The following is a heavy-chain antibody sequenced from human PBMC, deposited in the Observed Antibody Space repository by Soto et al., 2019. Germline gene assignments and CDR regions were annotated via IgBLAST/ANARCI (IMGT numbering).Heavy chain of an antibody. J-gene: IGHJ4*02. V-gene: IGHV1-8*01. CDR3: ARGRPDYGDY. CDR2: MNPNSGNT. Sequence: QVKLVQSGPEVKKPGASVKVSCKASGYTLTSYDFNWVRQATGQGLEWMGWMNPNSGNTAYAQKFQGRVTMTRNTSISTAYMELSSLRSEDTAVYYCARGRPDYGDYWGQGTLVTVSS. CDR1: GYTLTSYD.